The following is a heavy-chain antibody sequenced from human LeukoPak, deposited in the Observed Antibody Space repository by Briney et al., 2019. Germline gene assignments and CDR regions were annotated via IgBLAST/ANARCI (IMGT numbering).Heavy chain of an antibody. CDR1: GGSISSYY. CDR2: IYSSGST. CDR3: ARVERDYGDYEDYYYYMDV. D-gene: IGHD4-17*01. J-gene: IGHJ6*03. Sequence: SETLSLTCTVSGGSISSYYWSWIRQPPGKGLEWIGHIYSSGSTKYNPSLKSRVTISVDTSKNQFSLKLSSVTAADTAAYYCARVERDYGDYEDYYYYMDVWGKGTTVTVSS. V-gene: IGHV4-59*01.